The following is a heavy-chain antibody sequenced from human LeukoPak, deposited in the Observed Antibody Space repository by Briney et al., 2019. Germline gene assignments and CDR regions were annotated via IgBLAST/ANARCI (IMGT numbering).Heavy chain of an antibody. J-gene: IGHJ4*02. CDR2: INHSGST. CDR3: ARIQDGELLSAYFDY. D-gene: IGHD1-26*01. CDR1: GGSFSGYY. V-gene: IGHV4-34*01. Sequence: SETLSLTCAVYGGSFSGYYWSWIRQPPGKGLEWIGEINHSGSTNYSPSLKSRVTISVDTSKNQFSLKLSSVTAADTAVYYCARIQDGELLSAYFDYWGQGTLVTVSS.